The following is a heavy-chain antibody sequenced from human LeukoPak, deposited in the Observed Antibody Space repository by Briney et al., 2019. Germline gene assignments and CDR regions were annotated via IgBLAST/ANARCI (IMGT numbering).Heavy chain of an antibody. Sequence: SETLSLTCTVSGVSISTYHWNWIRQSPGKGLEWIGYIYYSGSTNYNPSLKSRVTISLDASKNQFSLKLFSVTAADTAVYYCARGQGWLPDYWGQGALVTVSS. CDR1: GVSISTYH. D-gene: IGHD5-24*01. V-gene: IGHV4-59*01. CDR3: ARGQGWLPDY. CDR2: IYYSGST. J-gene: IGHJ4*02.